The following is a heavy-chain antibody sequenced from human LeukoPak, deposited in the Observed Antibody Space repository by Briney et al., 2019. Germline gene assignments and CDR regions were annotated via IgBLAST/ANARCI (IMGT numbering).Heavy chain of an antibody. D-gene: IGHD3-9*01. CDR1: GFTFSSYE. CDR2: ISSSGSTI. Sequence: GGSLRLSCAASGFTFSSYEMNWVRQAPGKGLEWVSYISSSGSTIYYADSVKGRFTISRDNAKNSLYLQMNSLRAEDTAVYYCARATTYDILTGYFDYWGQGTLVTVSS. V-gene: IGHV3-48*03. CDR3: ARATTYDILTGYFDY. J-gene: IGHJ4*02.